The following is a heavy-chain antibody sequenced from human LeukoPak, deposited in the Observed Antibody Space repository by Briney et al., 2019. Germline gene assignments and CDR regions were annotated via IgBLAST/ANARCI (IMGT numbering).Heavy chain of an antibody. CDR3: ARGQGGTRKVLRYFDRAQYYFDY. CDR2: INPNSGGT. CDR1: GYTFTGYY. D-gene: IGHD3-9*01. Sequence: ASVKVSCKASGYTFTGYYMHWVRQAPGQGLEWMGWINPNSGGTNYAQKFQGRVTMTRDTSISTAYMELSSLRSEDTAVYYCARGQGGTRKVLRYFDRAQYYFDYWGQGTLVTVSS. J-gene: IGHJ4*02. V-gene: IGHV1-2*02.